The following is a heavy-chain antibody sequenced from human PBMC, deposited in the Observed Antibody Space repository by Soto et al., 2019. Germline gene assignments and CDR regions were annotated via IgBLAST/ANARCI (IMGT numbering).Heavy chain of an antibody. Sequence: QVQLQESGPGLVKPSETLSLTCTVSGGSITNYYCSWFRQPPGKGLEWIGYINYDGYSAYNLSLKRRVTLLRDASKTQFSLMLESVTATDTAVYYCARHGFGPLHGLVDVWGPGTTVIVSS. J-gene: IGHJ6*02. CDR1: GGSITNYY. D-gene: IGHD3-10*01. CDR3: ARHGFGPLHGLVDV. CDR2: INYDGYS. V-gene: IGHV4-59*08.